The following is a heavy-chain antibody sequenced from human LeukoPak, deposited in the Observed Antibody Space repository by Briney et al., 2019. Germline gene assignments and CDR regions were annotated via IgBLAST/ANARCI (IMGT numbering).Heavy chain of an antibody. CDR2: IRYDGSNK. CDR3: AKMEGPRVAAAYEFDP. CDR1: GFTFSSYG. D-gene: IGHD6-13*01. Sequence: PGGSLRLSCAASGFTFSSYGMHWVRQAPGKGLEWVAFIRYDGSNKYYADSVKGRFTISRDNSKNTLYLQMNSLRAEDTAVYYCAKMEGPRVAAAYEFDPWGQGTLVTVSS. J-gene: IGHJ5*02. V-gene: IGHV3-30*02.